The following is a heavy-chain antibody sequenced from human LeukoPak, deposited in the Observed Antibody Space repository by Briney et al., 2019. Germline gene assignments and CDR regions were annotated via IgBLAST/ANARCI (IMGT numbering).Heavy chain of an antibody. Sequence: GESLKISCKGSGYSFTSYWIGWVRPMPGKGLEWMGIIYPGDSDTRYSPSFQGQVTISADKSISTAYLQWSSLKATDTAMYYCARLPRYDTAMDLDYWGQGTWSPSPQ. CDR1: GYSFTSYW. J-gene: IGHJ4*02. CDR3: ARLPRYDTAMDLDY. CDR2: IYPGDSDT. D-gene: IGHD5-18*01. V-gene: IGHV5-51*01.